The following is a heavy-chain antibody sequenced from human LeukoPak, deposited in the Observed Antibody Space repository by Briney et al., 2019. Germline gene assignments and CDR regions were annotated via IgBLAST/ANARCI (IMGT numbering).Heavy chain of an antibody. V-gene: IGHV1-2*02. CDR3: AREDYYDSSGYYKNKEYFHH. Sequence: GASVKVSCKASGYTFTGYYMHWVRQAPGQGLEWMGWINPNSGGTNYAQKFQGRVTMTRDTSISTAYMEPSRLRSDDTAVYYCAREDYYDSSGYYKNKEYFHHWGQGTLVTVSS. CDR1: GYTFTGYY. CDR2: INPNSGGT. J-gene: IGHJ1*01. D-gene: IGHD3-22*01.